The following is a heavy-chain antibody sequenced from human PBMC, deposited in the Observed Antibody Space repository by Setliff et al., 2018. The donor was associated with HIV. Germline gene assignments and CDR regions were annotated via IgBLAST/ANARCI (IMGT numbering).Heavy chain of an antibody. J-gene: IGHJ4*02. V-gene: IGHV1-18*01. CDR3: ARVCTYSDFYYPAPIPSYYFDF. D-gene: IGHD1-26*01. CDR1: GYTFISYG. Sequence: ASVKVSCKTSGYTFISYGVTWVRQVPGQGLEWVGWISTYNGNTNYAQKFQGRVTMTTDTSTSAAYLELRSLRSDDTAIYYCARVCTYSDFYYPAPIPSYYFDFWGQGTLVTVSS. CDR2: ISTYNGNT.